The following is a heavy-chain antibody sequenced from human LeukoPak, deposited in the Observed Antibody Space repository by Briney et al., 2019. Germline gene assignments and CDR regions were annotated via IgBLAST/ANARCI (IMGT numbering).Heavy chain of an antibody. CDR3: ASRPGGSTWYGVFDY. Sequence: SETLSLTCTVSGASMSNHFWSWIRQPPGQGLELIGYIYGSDTTNYNPSLKSRVTMSVDTSENQFPLKLSSVTAADTALYYCASRPGGSTWYGVFDYWSRGTLVTVSS. D-gene: IGHD6-13*01. CDR1: GASMSNHF. CDR2: IYGSDTT. V-gene: IGHV4-59*11. J-gene: IGHJ4*02.